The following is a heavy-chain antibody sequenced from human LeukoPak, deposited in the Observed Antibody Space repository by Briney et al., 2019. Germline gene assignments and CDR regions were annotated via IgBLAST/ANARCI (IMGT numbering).Heavy chain of an antibody. Sequence: GASVKVSCQAFGYTFIGYYIHWVRQAPGQGLEWMGWINPNSGHTNYAQRFQGRVTMTRDMSSTTSFMELSSLTSDDTAVYYYARVQCEVCRAARRCNYYFGIYVWGQGTTVTVSS. CDR2: INPNSGHT. V-gene: IGHV1-2*02. CDR3: ARVQCEVCRAARRCNYYFGIYV. D-gene: IGHD2-15*01. CDR1: GYTFIGYY. J-gene: IGHJ6*02.